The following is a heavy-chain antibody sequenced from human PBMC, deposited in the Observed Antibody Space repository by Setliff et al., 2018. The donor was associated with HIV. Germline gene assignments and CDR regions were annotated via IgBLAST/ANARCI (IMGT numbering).Heavy chain of an antibody. CDR2: ISSSSSTI. V-gene: IGHV3-48*01. J-gene: IGHJ4*02. CDR1: GFTFSSYS. D-gene: IGHD5-18*01. Sequence: LRLSCAASGFTFSSYSMNWVRQAPGKGLEWVSYISSSSSTIYYADSVKGRFTISRDNAKNSLYLQMNSLRAEDTAVYYCAREGIVAAGSYSYGFGQIDYWGQGTLVTVSS. CDR3: AREGIVAAGSYSYGFGQIDY.